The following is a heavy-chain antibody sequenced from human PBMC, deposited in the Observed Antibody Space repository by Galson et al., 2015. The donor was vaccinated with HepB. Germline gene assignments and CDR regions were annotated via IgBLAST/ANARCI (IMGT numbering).Heavy chain of an antibody. V-gene: IGHV3-23*01. J-gene: IGHJ2*01. Sequence: SLRLSCAASGFTFSSYAMSWVRQAPGKGLEWVSAISGSGGSTYYADSVKGRFTISRDNSKNTLYLQMNSLRAEDTAVYYCAKDTNYYDSSGYPLPHWYFDLWGRGTLVTVSS. CDR1: GFTFSSYA. CDR2: ISGSGGST. CDR3: AKDTNYYDSSGYPLPHWYFDL. D-gene: IGHD3-22*01.